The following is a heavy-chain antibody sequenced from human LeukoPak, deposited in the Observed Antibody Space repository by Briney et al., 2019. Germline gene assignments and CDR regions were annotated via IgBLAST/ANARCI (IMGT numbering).Heavy chain of an antibody. V-gene: IGHV3-48*03. Sequence: RAGGSLILSCAASGFTFRSYEMNWVRQAPGKGLEWVSYISSSGSNINYADSVKGRFTISRDNAKNSLYLQMNSLRAEDTAVYYCAVFPTHYWGQGTLVTVSS. CDR1: GFTFRSYE. D-gene: IGHD3-10*02. CDR3: AVFPTHY. CDR2: ISSSGSNI. J-gene: IGHJ4*02.